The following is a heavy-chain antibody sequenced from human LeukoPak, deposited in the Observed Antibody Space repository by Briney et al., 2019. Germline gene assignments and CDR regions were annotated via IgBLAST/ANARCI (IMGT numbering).Heavy chain of an antibody. J-gene: IGHJ4*02. CDR3: ARDQGDYGDHRYFDY. CDR2: ISTGGSI. Sequence: SETLSLTCTVSGGSINTYCWSWIRQPAGKGLEWIGRISTGGSINFNPSLESRVTMSVDTSKKQFSLRLSSVTAADTAVYYRARDQGDYGDHRYFDYWGQGTLVTVSS. V-gene: IGHV4-4*07. D-gene: IGHD4-17*01. CDR1: GGSINTYC.